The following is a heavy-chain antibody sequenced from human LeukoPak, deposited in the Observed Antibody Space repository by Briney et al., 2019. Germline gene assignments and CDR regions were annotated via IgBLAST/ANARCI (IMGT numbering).Heavy chain of an antibody. Sequence: EASVKVSCKASGDTFSSYGISWVRQAPGQGLEWMGGIIPIFGTANYAQKFQGRVTITADKSTSTAYMELSSLRSEDTAVYYCARDYGANIAFDIWGQGTMVTVSS. J-gene: IGHJ3*02. CDR2: IIPIFGTA. V-gene: IGHV1-69*06. CDR3: ARDYGANIAFDI. D-gene: IGHD2/OR15-2a*01. CDR1: GDTFSSYG.